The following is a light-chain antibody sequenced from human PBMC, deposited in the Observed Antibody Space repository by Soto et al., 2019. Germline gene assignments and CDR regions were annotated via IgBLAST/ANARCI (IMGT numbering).Light chain of an antibody. V-gene: IGLV2-11*01. CDR3: CSYAGSYTWV. Sequence: QSVLTQPRSVSESPGQSVTISCTGASGDVGGYNFVSWYQQHPGKAPKLLIYGVTKRPSGVPDRFSGSKSGNTASLTISGLQAEDDAHYYCCSYAGSYTWVFGGGTKLTVL. J-gene: IGLJ3*02. CDR1: SGDVGGYNF. CDR2: GVT.